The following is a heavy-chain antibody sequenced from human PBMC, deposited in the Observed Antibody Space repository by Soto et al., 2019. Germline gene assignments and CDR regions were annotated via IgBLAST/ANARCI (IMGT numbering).Heavy chain of an antibody. D-gene: IGHD2-2*03. V-gene: IGHV3-48*02. Sequence: EEQLVESGGGLVQAGGSLRLSCAASGFILGKNSMMRVRQAPGKGLEWVAYITSSSTTMNYADSVKGRFTISRDNANNALYLQMNSLRDEDTAVYYCARPHLDRPTFYGMDVWGQGTTVTVSS. CDR1: GFILGKNS. CDR2: ITSSSTTM. J-gene: IGHJ6*02. CDR3: ARPHLDRPTFYGMDV.